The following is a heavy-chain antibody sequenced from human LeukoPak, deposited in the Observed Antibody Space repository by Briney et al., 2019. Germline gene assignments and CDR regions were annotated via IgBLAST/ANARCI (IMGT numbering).Heavy chain of an antibody. CDR3: ARLSRIATAGAYPYHSLNI. Sequence: SETLSLTCTVSGASINDHAWGWIRQPAGRGLEWIGCVCYTGSSAYNASLKSRLTISTDTSNNQLSLKVTSVTAADTAIYSCARLSRIATAGAYPYHSLNIWGQGTTVTVSS. V-gene: IGHV4-59*11. CDR1: GASINDHA. J-gene: IGHJ6*02. D-gene: IGHD6-13*01. CDR2: VCYTGSS.